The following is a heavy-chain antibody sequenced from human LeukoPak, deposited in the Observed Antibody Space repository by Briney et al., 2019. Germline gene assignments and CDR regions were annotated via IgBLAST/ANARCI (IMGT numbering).Heavy chain of an antibody. D-gene: IGHD3-10*01. CDR1: GGSISSGSYY. Sequence: SSETLSLTCTVSGGSISSGSYYWSWIRQPAGKGLEWIGRIYTSGSTNHNPSLKSRVTISVDTSKNQFSLKLSSVTAADTAVYYCARAGYGSGPEGHYYYYYMDVWGKGTTVTVSS. J-gene: IGHJ6*03. CDR3: ARAGYGSGPEGHYYYYYMDV. CDR2: IYTSGST. V-gene: IGHV4-61*02.